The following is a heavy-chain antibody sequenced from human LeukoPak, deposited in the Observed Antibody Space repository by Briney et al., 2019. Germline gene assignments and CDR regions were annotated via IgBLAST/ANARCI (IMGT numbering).Heavy chain of an antibody. D-gene: IGHD1-7*01. V-gene: IGHV1-2*02. CDR2: INPNSGGT. CDR3: ARGYNWNYVVAFDI. CDR1: GYTFTGYC. J-gene: IGHJ3*02. Sequence: ASVKVSCKASGYTFTGYCMHWVRQAPGQGLEWMGWINPNSGGTNYAQKFQGRVTMTRDTSISTAYMELSRLRSDDTAVYYCARGYNWNYVVAFDIWGQGTMVTASS.